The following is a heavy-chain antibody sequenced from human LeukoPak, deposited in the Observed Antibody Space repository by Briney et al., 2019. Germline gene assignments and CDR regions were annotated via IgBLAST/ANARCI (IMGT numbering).Heavy chain of an antibody. CDR3: ARVELWFDGNWFDP. D-gene: IGHD3-10*01. J-gene: IGHJ5*02. Sequence: SETLSLTCAVSGYSLSSGYYWGWIRQPPGKGLEWIGSIYHSGSTYYNPSLKSRVTISVDTSKNQFSLKLSSVTAADTAVYYCARVELWFDGNWFDPWGQGTLVTVSS. CDR2: IYHSGST. V-gene: IGHV4-38-2*01. CDR1: GYSLSSGYY.